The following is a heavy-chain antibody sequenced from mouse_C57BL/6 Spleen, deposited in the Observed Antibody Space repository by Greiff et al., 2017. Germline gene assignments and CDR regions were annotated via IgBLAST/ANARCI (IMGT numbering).Heavy chain of an antibody. CDR1: GYTFTRYW. CDR2: IDPPDSYT. CDR3: ARYWDYFDY. V-gene: IGHV1-69*01. D-gene: IGHD4-1*01. J-gene: IGHJ2*01. Sequence: QVQLQQPGAELVLPGASVKLSCKASGYTFTRYWMHWVKQRPGQGLEWIGEIDPPDSYTNYTHKFKGKSTLTVDKSSRTAYMQLSSLTSEDSAVDYCARYWDYFDYWGQGTTLTVSS.